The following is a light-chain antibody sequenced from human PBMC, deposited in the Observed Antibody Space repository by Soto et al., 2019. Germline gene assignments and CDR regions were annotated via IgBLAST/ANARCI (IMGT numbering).Light chain of an antibody. CDR3: QQLNCSPWT. CDR2: GAS. V-gene: IGKV1-9*01. CDR1: PDIASF. J-gene: IGKJ1*01. Sequence: IQLTQSPSSLSASVGDRVTITCRASPDIASFLAWYQQKPGTAPQLLIYGASTLQSGVPSRFSGSRSGTDYNLTIASLQTEDFATYYCQQLNCSPWTFGQGTQVEIK.